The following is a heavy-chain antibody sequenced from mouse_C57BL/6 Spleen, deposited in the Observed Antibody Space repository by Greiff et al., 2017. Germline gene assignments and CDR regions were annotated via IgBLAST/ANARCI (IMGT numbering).Heavy chain of an antibody. J-gene: IGHJ3*01. D-gene: IGHD2-4*01. CDR1: GYTFTSYG. V-gene: IGHV1-81*01. CDR3: ARCYDYAWFAY. Sequence: QVQLQQSGAELARPGASVKLSCKASGYTFTSYGISWVKQRTGQGLEWIGEIYPRSGNTYYNEKFKGKATLTADKSSSTAYMELRSLTSEDSAVYFCARCYDYAWFAYWGQGTLVTVSA. CDR2: IYPRSGNT.